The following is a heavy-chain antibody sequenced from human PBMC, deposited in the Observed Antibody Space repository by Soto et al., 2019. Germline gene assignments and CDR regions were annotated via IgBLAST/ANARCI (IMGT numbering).Heavy chain of an antibody. CDR1: GYPVTAYY. CDR3: ARGGGVGVAGSAAFDM. CDR2: INPATGAA. Sequence: QLHLVQSGAVVKKPGASVTVSCSASGYPVTAYYMHWVRQAPGRGLEWMGGINPATGAAKYTQTFQGRVTMTRDTSKSTVFMELSGLKSEDPAVFYRARGGGVGVAGSAAFDMWGQGTLVTVSS. D-gene: IGHD3-3*01. V-gene: IGHV1-2*02. J-gene: IGHJ3*02.